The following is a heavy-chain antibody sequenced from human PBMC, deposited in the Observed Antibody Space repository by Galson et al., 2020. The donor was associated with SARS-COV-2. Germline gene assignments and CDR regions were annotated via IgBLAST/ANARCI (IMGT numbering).Heavy chain of an antibody. Sequence: ASVNVSCKVSGYTLTELSMHWVRQAPGTGLEWMGGFDPEDGETIYAQKFQGRVTMTEDTSTDTAYMELSSLRSEDTAVYYCATTDPVKRSNWFDPWGQGALVTVSS. CDR1: GYTLTELS. CDR3: ATTDPVKRSNWFDP. J-gene: IGHJ5*02. V-gene: IGHV1-24*01. D-gene: IGHD3-10*01. CDR2: FDPEDGET.